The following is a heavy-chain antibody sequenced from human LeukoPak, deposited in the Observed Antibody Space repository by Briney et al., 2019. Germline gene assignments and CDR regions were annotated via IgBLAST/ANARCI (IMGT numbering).Heavy chain of an antibody. V-gene: IGHV3-7*01. CDR2: IKQDGSEK. CDR1: GFTFSSYW. Sequence: PGGSLRLSCAASGFTFSSYWMSWVRQAPGKGLEWVANIKQDGSEKYYVDSVKGRFSISRDNAKNSLYLQMNSLRAEDTAVYYCAREDHLGVVSYWGQGTLVTVSS. D-gene: IGHD3-3*01. CDR3: AREDHLGVVSY. J-gene: IGHJ4*02.